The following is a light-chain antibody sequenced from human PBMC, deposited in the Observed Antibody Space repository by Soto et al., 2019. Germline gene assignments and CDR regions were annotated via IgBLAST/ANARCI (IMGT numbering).Light chain of an antibody. V-gene: IGKV1-5*03. CDR3: QKYNDYSGT. J-gene: IGKJ1*01. CDR1: QSISSW. Sequence: DIQMTQSPSTLSASVGDRVTITCRASQSISSWLAWYQQKPGKAPKLLIFKASSLESGVTSRFSGSGSETEFTLTISSLQSDDFATYYCQKYNDYSGTFGQGTKVEIK. CDR2: KAS.